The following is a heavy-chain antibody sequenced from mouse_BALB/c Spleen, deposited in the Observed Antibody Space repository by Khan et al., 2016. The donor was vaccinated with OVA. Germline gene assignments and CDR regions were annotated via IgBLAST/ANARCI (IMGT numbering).Heavy chain of an antibody. CDR2: IYPRDVHT. J-gene: IGHJ4*01. Sequence: QVQLQQSGPELVKVGSSVRISCKASGYTFTSYYVHWVKQRPGQGLEWIGWIYPRDVHTKYNEKFKGKATRTADKSSSTVYMQLSSLTSEDAAVYFCARNYAMDYWGQGTSVTVSS. V-gene: IGHV1S56*01. CDR3: ARNYAMDY. CDR1: GYTFTSYY.